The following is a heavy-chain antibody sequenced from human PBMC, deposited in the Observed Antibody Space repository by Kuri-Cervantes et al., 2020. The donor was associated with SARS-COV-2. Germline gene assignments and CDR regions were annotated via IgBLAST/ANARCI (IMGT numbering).Heavy chain of an antibody. CDR1: GFTFSNSD. CDR3: VGETDTAMAFFDY. J-gene: IGHJ4*02. D-gene: IGHD5-18*01. V-gene: IGHV3-21*01. CDR2: ITSSGSYI. Sequence: GGSLRLSCAASGFTFSNSDMNWVRQAPGKGLEWVSLITSSGSYIFYADSVKGRFTISRDNAKNSLYLQMNSLRAEDTAVYYCVGETDTAMAFFDYWGQGTLVTVSS.